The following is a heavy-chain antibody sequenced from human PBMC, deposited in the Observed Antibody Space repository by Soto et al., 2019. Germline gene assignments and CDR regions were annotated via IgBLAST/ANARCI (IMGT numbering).Heavy chain of an antibody. Sequence: EVQLVESGGGLVKPGGSLRLSCAASGFTFSSYSMNWVRQAPGQGLEWVSSISSSSSYIYYADSVKGRFTISGDNAKNSVYLQMSSLRAEDTAVYYCARFGSVEVAGCDVDVWGQGTLVTVSS. J-gene: IGHJ4*02. CDR2: ISSSSSYI. V-gene: IGHV3-21*01. CDR1: GFTFSSYS. D-gene: IGHD3-3*01. CDR3: ARFGSVEVAGCDVDV.